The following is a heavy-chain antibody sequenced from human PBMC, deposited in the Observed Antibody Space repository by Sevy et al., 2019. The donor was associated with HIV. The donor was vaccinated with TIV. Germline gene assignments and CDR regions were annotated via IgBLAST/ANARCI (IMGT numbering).Heavy chain of an antibody. CDR2: IYTSGST. CDR3: AREEVEAAFDI. D-gene: IGHD1-26*01. V-gene: IGHV4-4*07. Sequence: SETLSLTCTVSGGSISSYYWSWIRQPAGRGGEWIGRIYTSGSTNYNPSLKSRVTMSVDTSKNQFSLKLSSVTAADTAVYYCAREEVEAAFDIWGQGTMVTVSS. J-gene: IGHJ3*02. CDR1: GGSISSYY.